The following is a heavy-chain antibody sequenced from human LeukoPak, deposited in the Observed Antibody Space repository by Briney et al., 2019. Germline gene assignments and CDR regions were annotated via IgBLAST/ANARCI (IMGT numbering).Heavy chain of an antibody. J-gene: IGHJ2*01. D-gene: IGHD6-13*01. CDR2: IKQDGSEK. CDR1: GFTFSSYW. V-gene: IGHV3-7*01. CDR3: AREGSNWYWYFDL. Sequence: TGGSLRLSCAASGFTFSSYWMSWVRQAPGKGLEWVANIKQDGSEKYYVDSVKGRFTISRDNDKSSLYLQMNSLRAEDTAVYFCAREGSNWYWYFDLWGRGTLVTVSS.